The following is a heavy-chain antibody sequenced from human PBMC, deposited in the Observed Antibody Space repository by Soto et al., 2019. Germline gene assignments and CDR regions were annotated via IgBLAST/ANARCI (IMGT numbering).Heavy chain of an antibody. Sequence: EVQLLESGGGLVQPGGSLRLSCAASGFTFSRHAMSWVRQAPGKGLEWVSAISGGGDSAYHADSVKGRFTISRDNSXXXXXXXXXXXXAXXXXXXXXXXAGGSTXXXGMDVWGQGTTVTVSS. CDR1: GFTFSRHA. V-gene: IGHV3-23*01. CDR3: XXAGGSTXXXGMDV. J-gene: IGHJ6*02. CDR2: ISGGGDSA. D-gene: IGHD2-15*01.